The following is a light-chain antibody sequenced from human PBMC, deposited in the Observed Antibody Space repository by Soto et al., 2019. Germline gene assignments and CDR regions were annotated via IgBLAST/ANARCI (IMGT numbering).Light chain of an antibody. CDR2: AAS. Sequence: DIQLTQSPSFLSASVGDRVTITCRTSQDISSYLAWYQQKPGKAPQLLISAASTLQSGVPSRFSGSGSGTYFTLTISSLQPEDFATYYCQQLKSYPLSFGGGTKVEI. CDR3: QQLKSYPLS. CDR1: QDISSY. V-gene: IGKV1-9*01. J-gene: IGKJ4*01.